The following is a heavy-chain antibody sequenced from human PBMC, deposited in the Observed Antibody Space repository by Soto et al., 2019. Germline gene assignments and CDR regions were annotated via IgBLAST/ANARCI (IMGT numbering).Heavy chain of an antibody. D-gene: IGHD3-10*01. J-gene: IGHJ6*02. Sequence: QVQLVQSGAEVKKPGSSVKVSCKASGGTFSSYAISWVRPAPGQGLEWMGGIIPMFGTADYAQKFQGRVTITADESTRTAYMELSSLRSDDTAVYYCATMKGGSQYYYYGMDVWGQGTTVTVSS. V-gene: IGHV1-69*12. CDR1: GGTFSSYA. CDR2: IIPMFGTA. CDR3: ATMKGGSQYYYYGMDV.